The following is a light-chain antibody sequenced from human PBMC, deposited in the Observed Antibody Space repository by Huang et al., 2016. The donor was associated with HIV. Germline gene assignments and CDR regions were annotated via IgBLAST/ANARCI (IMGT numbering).Light chain of an antibody. J-gene: IGKJ1*01. V-gene: IGKV3-15*01. Sequence: ENLMTQSPSTLSVSPGESATLSCRASQSVFKNLAWYQQKPGQAPKLLIYGSSTRAACIPARFSGSGAGTYFTLTSSSLQSEDFAVYYCQQYNTSPRTFGQGTKVEV. CDR2: GSS. CDR3: QQYNTSPRT. CDR1: QSVFKN.